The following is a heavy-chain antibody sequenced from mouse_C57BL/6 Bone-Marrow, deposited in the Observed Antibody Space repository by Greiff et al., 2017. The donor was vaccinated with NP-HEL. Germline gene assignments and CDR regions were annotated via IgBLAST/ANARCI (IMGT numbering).Heavy chain of an antibody. CDR2: ISNGGGST. CDR3: ARLHDYDGFAY. Sequence: EVQRVESGGGLVQPGGSLKLSCAASGFTFSDYYMYWVRQTPEKRLEWVAYISNGGGSTYYPDTVKGRFTISRDNAKNTLYLQLSRLKSEDTAMYYCARLHDYDGFAYWGQGTLVTVSA. V-gene: IGHV5-12*01. D-gene: IGHD2-4*01. J-gene: IGHJ3*01. CDR1: GFTFSDYY.